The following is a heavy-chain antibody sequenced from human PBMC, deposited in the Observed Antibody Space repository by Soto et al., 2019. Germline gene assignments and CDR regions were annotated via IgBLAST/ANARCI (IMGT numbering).Heavy chain of an antibody. CDR2: IGSSGDDT. V-gene: IGHV3-23*01. D-gene: IGHD2-15*01. CDR3: AKGEDAALGSHFPHIPGGH. Sequence: EVQLLESGGGLVQPGGSLRLSCAASKFTFSNYAMSWVRQAPGKGLEWVSAIGSSGDDTYYADSVKGRFTISRDNSKNTVYLEMNRLRAEDSALYNCAKGEDAALGSHFPHIPGGHWAHGTEVNVSS. CDR1: KFTFSNYA. J-gene: IGHJ4*01.